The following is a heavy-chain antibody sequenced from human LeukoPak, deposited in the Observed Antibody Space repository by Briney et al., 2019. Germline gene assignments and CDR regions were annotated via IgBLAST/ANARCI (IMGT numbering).Heavy chain of an antibody. Sequence: GGSLRLSCAASGFTFSSYAMSWVRQAPGKGLEWVSAISGSGGSTYYADSVKGRFTISRDNSKNTLYLQMNSLRAEDTAVYYCANGGISGGGSSGWNFSWDGNWFDPWGQGTLVTVSS. CDR3: ANGGISGGGSSGWNFSWDGNWFDP. CDR1: GFTFSSYA. D-gene: IGHD6-19*01. CDR2: ISGSGGST. V-gene: IGHV3-23*01. J-gene: IGHJ5*02.